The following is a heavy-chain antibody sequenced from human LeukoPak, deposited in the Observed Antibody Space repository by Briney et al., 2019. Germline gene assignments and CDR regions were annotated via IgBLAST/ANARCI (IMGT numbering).Heavy chain of an antibody. D-gene: IGHD3-22*01. CDR2: MNPNSGNT. CDR3: ARGRVGYDSSGYYYYFDY. Sequence: ASVKVSCKXSGYTFTSYDINWVRQATGQGLEWMGWMNPNSGNTGYAQKFQGRVTMTRNTSISTAYMELSSLRSEDTAVYYCARGRVGYDSSGYYYYFDYWGQGNLVTVSS. V-gene: IGHV1-8*01. CDR1: GYTFTSYD. J-gene: IGHJ4*02.